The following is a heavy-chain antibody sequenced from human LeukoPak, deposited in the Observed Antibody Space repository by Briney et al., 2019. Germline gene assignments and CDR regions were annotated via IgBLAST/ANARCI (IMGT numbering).Heavy chain of an antibody. J-gene: IGHJ6*02. Sequence: GGSLRLSCAASGFTVSSNYMSWVRQAPGKGLEWVSVIYSGGSTYYADSVKGRFTTSRDNSKNTLYLQMNSLRAEDTAVYYCARDRVVPAAIEGYYYYYGMNVWGQGTTVTVSS. CDR1: GFTVSSNY. CDR2: IYSGGST. D-gene: IGHD2-2*01. V-gene: IGHV3-53*01. CDR3: ARDRVVPAAIEGYYYYYGMNV.